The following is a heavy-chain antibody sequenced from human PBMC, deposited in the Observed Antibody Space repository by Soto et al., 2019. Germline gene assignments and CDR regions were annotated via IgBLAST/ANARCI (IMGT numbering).Heavy chain of an antibody. D-gene: IGHD3-16*01. J-gene: IGHJ5*02. Sequence: EASVKVSCKTSGYTFTSYDINWVRQATGQGLEWMGWMNPNSGNTGYAQKFQGRVTMTRITSTSTAYLELSSLRSEDTAVYYCARGRIGGYWFDPWGQGTLVTVSS. V-gene: IGHV1-8*01. CDR3: ARGRIGGYWFDP. CDR2: MNPNSGNT. CDR1: GYTFTSYD.